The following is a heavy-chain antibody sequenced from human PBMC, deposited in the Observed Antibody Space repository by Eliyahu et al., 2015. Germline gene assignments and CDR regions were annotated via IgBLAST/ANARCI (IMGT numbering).Heavy chain of an antibody. CDR2: IYYSGST. CDR1: GXSISSSSYS. V-gene: IGHV4-39*01. D-gene: IGHD3-16*01. CDR3: ATLLLGDYAYNGDDY. Sequence: QLQLQESGPGLVKPSETLSLTCTVSGXSISSSSYSWGWIRQPPGKGLEWIGSIYYSGSTYYNPSLKSRVTISVDTSKNQFSLKLSSVTAADTAVYYCATLLLGDYAYNGDDYWGQGTLVTVSS. J-gene: IGHJ4*02.